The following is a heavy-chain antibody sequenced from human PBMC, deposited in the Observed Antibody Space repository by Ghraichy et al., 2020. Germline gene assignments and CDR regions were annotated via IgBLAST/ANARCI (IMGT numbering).Heavy chain of an antibody. V-gene: IGHV1-18*01. D-gene: IGHD1-26*01. J-gene: IGHJ1*01. CDR3: ASLSGSYFDGHLQH. Sequence: ASVKVSCKASGYTFTSYGISWVRQAPGQGLEWMGWISAYNGNTNYAQKLQGRVTMTTDTSTSTADKELRSLRSDDTAVYYWASLSGSYFDGHLQHWGQGPLLTVSS. CDR1: GYTFTSYG. CDR2: ISAYNGNT.